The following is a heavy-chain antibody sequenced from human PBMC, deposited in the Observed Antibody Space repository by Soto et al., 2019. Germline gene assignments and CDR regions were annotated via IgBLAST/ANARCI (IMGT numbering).Heavy chain of an antibody. D-gene: IGHD2-21*01. Sequence: QVQLVESGGGVVQPGRSLRLSCAASGFTFSSYAMHWVRQAPGKGLEWVAVISYDGSNKYYADSVKGRFTISRDNSKNTLYLQMNSLRAEDTAVYXXXXVKHPGLDRRVSYGMDVWGQGT. CDR3: XXVKHPGLDRRVSYGMDV. J-gene: IGHJ6*02. V-gene: IGHV3-30-3*01. CDR2: ISYDGSNK. CDR1: GFTFSSYA.